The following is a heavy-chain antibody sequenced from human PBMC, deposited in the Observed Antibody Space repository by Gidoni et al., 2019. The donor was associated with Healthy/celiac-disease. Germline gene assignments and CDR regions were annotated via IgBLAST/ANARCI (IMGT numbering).Heavy chain of an antibody. CDR3: AKDLAPDYYDSSGYYYYFDY. CDR1: GFTFSSYA. V-gene: IGHV3-23*01. CDR2: ISGSGGST. J-gene: IGHJ4*02. Sequence: EVQLLESGGGLVQPGGSLSLSCAASGFTFSSYAMSWVRQAPGKGLEWVSAISGSGGSTYYADSVKGRFTISRDNSKNTLYLQMNSLRAEDTAVYYCAKDLAPDYYDSSGYYYYFDYWGQGTLVTVSS. D-gene: IGHD3-22*01.